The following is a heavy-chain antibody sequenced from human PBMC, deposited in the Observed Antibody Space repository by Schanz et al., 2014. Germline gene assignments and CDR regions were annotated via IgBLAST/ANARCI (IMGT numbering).Heavy chain of an antibody. CDR1: GGTFSSFA. Sequence: QVQLVQSGAEVKKPGSSVTVSCKASGGTFSSFAIFWVRQAPGQGLEWMGRIIPIVDITNYAQKFLGRVTITADKSTSTAYMELKSLRSADTAVYYCATIGVNDYWRFGLDLWGQGTTVTVSS. CDR3: ATIGVNDYWRFGLDL. J-gene: IGHJ6*02. CDR2: IIPIVDIT. V-gene: IGHV1-69*04. D-gene: IGHD3-16*01.